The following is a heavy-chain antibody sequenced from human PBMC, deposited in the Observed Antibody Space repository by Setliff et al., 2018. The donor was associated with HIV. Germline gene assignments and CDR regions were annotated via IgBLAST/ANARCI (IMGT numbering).Heavy chain of an antibody. V-gene: IGHV3-9*01. CDR2: ITWNSGSI. D-gene: IGHD6-19*01. CDR1: GFTFDDYA. CDR3: ANMQWASNAWYSFDY. Sequence: SLRLSCAASGFTFDDYAMHWVRQAPGKGLEWVSGITWNSGSIAYVDSVKGRFTISRDNAKNSLYLQMNSLRAEDTAVYYCANMQWASNAWYSFDYWGQGALVTVSS. J-gene: IGHJ4*02.